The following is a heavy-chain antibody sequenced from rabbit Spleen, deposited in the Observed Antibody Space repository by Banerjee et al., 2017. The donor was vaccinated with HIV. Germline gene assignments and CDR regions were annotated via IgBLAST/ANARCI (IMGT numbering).Heavy chain of an antibody. Sequence: QSLEESGGDLVKPGASLTLTCTASGFSFSSTDWICWVRQAPGKGLEWIGCIDGGSSGDTYYATWAKGRFTISKTSSTTVTLQMTSLTAADTATYFCARDMRDGSSNGDYDVWGQGTLVTVS. CDR1: GFSFSSTDW. CDR3: ARDMRDGSSNGDYDV. J-gene: IGHJ4*01. V-gene: IGHV1S40*01. CDR2: IDGGSSGDT. D-gene: IGHD1-1*01.